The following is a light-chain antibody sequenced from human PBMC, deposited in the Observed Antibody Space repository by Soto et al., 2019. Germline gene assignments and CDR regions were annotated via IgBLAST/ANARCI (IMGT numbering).Light chain of an antibody. V-gene: IGLV2-14*01. CDR1: SSDVGGYNY. CDR3: SSYTSSSTLGYV. Sequence: QSVLTQPASGSGSPGQSITISCTGTSSDVGGYNYVSWYQQHPGKAPKLMIYEVSNRPSGVSNRFSGSKSGNTASLTISGLQAEDEADYYCSSYTSSSTLGYVFGTGTKVTVL. J-gene: IGLJ1*01. CDR2: EVS.